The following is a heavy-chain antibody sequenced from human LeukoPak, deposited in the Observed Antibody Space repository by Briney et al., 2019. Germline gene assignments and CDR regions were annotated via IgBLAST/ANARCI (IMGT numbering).Heavy chain of an antibody. Sequence: GASVKVSCKASGYTFTSYYMHWVRQAPGQGLEWMGIINPSGGSTSYAQKFQGRVTMTRDTSTSTVYMELSGLRSEDTAVYYCARVDYDFWSGYYASYNWFDPWGQGTLVTVSS. J-gene: IGHJ5*02. V-gene: IGHV1-46*01. CDR3: ARVDYDFWSGYYASYNWFDP. D-gene: IGHD3-3*01. CDR2: INPSGGST. CDR1: GYTFTSYY.